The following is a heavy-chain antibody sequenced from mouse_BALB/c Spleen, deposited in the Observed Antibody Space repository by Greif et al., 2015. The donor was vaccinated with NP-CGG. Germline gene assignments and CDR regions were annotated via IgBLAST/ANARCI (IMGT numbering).Heavy chain of an antibody. J-gene: IGHJ1*01. CDR3: TRYGNYRYFDV. CDR1: GYTFTNYY. V-gene: IGHV1S81*02. D-gene: IGHD2-1*01. CDR2: INPSNGGT. Sequence: QVQLQQSGAELVKPGASVKLSCKASGYTFTNYYMYWVKQRLGQGLEWIGEINPSNGGTNFNEKFKSKATLTVDKSSSTTYMQLSSLTSEDSAVYYCTRYGNYRYFDVWGAGTTVTVSS.